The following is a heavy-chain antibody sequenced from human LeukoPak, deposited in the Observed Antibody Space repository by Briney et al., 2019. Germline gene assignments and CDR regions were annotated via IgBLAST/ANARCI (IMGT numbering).Heavy chain of an antibody. V-gene: IGHV4-59*01. CDR1: GGSISSYY. CDR2: IYYSGST. Sequence: SETLSLTCTVSGGSISSYYWSWIRQPPGKGLEWIGYIYYSGSTNYNPSLKSRVTISVDRSKNQFSLKLSSVTAADTAVYYCATLGNYYYDSSGTGDYWGQGTLVTVSS. CDR3: ATLGNYYYDSSGTGDY. J-gene: IGHJ4*02. D-gene: IGHD3-22*01.